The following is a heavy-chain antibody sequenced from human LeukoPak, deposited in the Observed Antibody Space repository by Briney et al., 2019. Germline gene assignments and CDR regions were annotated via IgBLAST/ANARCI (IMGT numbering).Heavy chain of an antibody. V-gene: IGHV3-11*06. J-gene: IGHJ4*02. CDR1: GFTVSSNY. CDR2: ISSSGSYT. Sequence: GGSLRLSCAASGFTVSSNYMSWIRQAPGKGLEWVSYISSSGSYTNYADSVKGRFTISRDNAKNSLYLQMNSLRAEDTAVYYCARGSKSWFGETIFDYWGQGTLVTVSS. CDR3: ARGSKSWFGETIFDY. D-gene: IGHD3-10*01.